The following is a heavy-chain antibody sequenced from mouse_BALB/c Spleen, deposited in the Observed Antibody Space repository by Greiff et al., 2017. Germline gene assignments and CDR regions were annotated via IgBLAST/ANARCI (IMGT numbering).Heavy chain of an antibody. CDR3: ARYYYGSSSYYFDY. Sequence: EVKLVESGGGLVQPGGSRKLSCAASGFTFSSFGMHWVRQAPEKGLEWVAYISSGSSTIYYADTVKGRFTISRDNARNILYLQMSSLRSEDTAMYYCARYYYGSSSYYFDYWGQGTTLTVSS. J-gene: IGHJ2*01. D-gene: IGHD1-1*01. V-gene: IGHV5-17*02. CDR1: GFTFSSFG. CDR2: ISSGSSTI.